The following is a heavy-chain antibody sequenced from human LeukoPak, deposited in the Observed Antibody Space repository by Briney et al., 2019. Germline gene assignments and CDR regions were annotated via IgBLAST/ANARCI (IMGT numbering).Heavy chain of an antibody. CDR3: ARGDFGETNTAFDV. CDR1: GYTFTDYD. J-gene: IGHJ3*01. V-gene: IGHV1-8*03. CDR2: INPNSATT. D-gene: IGHD4-17*01. Sequence: ASVKVSCKTSGYTFTDYDVHWVRQAPGQGLEWMGWINPNSATTNYAQRLQGRVIFTRDTSLSVAYMELSSLTSEDAAVYFCARGDFGETNTAFDVWGQGTLVAVSS.